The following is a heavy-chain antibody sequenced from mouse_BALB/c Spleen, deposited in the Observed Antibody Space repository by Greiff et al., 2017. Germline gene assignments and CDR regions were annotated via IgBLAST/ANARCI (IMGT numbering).Heavy chain of an antibody. V-gene: IGHV5-6-4*01. D-gene: IGHD2-1*01. J-gene: IGHJ3*01. CDR3: TRDYGNYPWFAY. CDR1: GFTFSSYT. Sequence: EVQRVESGGGLVKPGGSLKLSCAASGFTFSSYTMSWVRQTPEKRLEWVATISSGGSYTYYPDSVKGRFTISRDNAKNTLYLQMSSLKSEDTAMYYCTRDYGNYPWFAYWGQGTLVTVSA. CDR2: ISSGGSYT.